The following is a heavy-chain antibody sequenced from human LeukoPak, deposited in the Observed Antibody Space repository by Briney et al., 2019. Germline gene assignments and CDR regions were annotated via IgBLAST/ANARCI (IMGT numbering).Heavy chain of an antibody. Sequence: KPSETLSLTCTVSGGSISSYYWSWIRQPPGKGLEWIGYIYYSGSTNYNPSLKSRVTISVDTSKNHFSLEMTSVTAADTAVYYCASTVFGVTYNWLGPWGQGTLVTVSS. D-gene: IGHD3-3*01. V-gene: IGHV4-59*08. CDR3: ASTVFGVTYNWLGP. CDR1: GGSISSYY. J-gene: IGHJ5*02. CDR2: IYYSGST.